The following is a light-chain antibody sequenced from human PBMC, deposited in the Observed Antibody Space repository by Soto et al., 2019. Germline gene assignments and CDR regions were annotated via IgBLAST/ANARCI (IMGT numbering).Light chain of an antibody. CDR2: AAS. Sequence: EVVMRQSPATLSVSPGECATLSCRASQGIGDTLAWYQQKPGQAPRLLIYAASSRATGIPVRFSGSGSGTDFTLTISRLEPEDFAVYYCQHFSNSPSITFGQGTRLEIK. J-gene: IGKJ5*01. CDR1: QGIGDT. CDR3: QHFSNSPSIT. V-gene: IGKV3D-15*02.